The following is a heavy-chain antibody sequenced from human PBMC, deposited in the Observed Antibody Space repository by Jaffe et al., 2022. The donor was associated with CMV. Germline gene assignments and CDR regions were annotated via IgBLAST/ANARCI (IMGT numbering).Heavy chain of an antibody. V-gene: IGHV4-34*01. D-gene: IGHD3-16*01. Sequence: QVQLQQWGAGLLKPSETLSLTCAVYGGSFTNYYWTWIRQPPGKGLEWIGEVNHSGGTNYNPSLKSRVTISVDTSKNQFSLKMTSVTAADTAVYYCARSQYVWGTYAYTERRYSYSFMDVWGKGTTGIVSS. CDR2: VNHSGGT. CDR3: ARSQYVWGTYAYTERRYSYSFMDV. J-gene: IGHJ6*03. CDR1: GGSFTNYY.